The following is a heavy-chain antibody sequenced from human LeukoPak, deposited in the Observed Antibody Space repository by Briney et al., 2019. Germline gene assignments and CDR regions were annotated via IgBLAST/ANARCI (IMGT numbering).Heavy chain of an antibody. D-gene: IGHD6-6*01. CDR2: IYSGGST. Sequence: GGSLRLSCVASGFTVSSNYISWVRQAPGKGLEWVSVIYSGGSTYYEDSVKGRFTISRDNSKNTLYLQMNSMRAEDTAVYYGARSPSIAARRIYYYYYMDVWGKGTTVTVSS. CDR3: ARSPSIAARRIYYYYYMDV. J-gene: IGHJ6*03. V-gene: IGHV3-53*01. CDR1: GFTVSSNY.